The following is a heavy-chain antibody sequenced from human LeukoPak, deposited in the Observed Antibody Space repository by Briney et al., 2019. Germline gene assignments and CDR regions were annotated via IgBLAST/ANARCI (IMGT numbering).Heavy chain of an antibody. CDR3: VRYCSSTSCYIGSGEYFQH. J-gene: IGHJ1*01. CDR2: ISSSGTDI. V-gene: IGHV3-11*01. CDR1: GFTFSDYY. D-gene: IGHD2-2*02. Sequence: KPGGSLRLSCAASGFTFSDYYMSWIRQAPGKGLEWVSFISSSGTDIFYADSMKGRFTISRDNAKNSLYLQMNSLRAEDTAVYYCVRYCSSTSCYIGSGEYFQHWGQGTLVAVSS.